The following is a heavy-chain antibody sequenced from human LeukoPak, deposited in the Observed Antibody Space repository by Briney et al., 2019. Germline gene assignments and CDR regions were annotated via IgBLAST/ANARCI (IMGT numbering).Heavy chain of an antibody. CDR2: IKQDGSKK. Sequence: GGSLRLSCAASGFIFSNYGMNWVRQAPGKGLEWVANIKQDGSKKSYVDSVKGRFTISRDNAKNSLYLQMNSLRAEDTAIYYCTRVGYIDEGIDYWGQGTLVTVSS. D-gene: IGHD5-24*01. CDR3: TRVGYIDEGIDY. J-gene: IGHJ4*02. V-gene: IGHV3-7*04. CDR1: GFIFSNYG.